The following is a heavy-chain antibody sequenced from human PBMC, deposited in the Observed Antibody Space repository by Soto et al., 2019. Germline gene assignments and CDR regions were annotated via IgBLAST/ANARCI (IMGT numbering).Heavy chain of an antibody. D-gene: IGHD6-19*01. CDR1: GDSISSYY. V-gene: IGHV4-59*08. Sequence: SETLFLTCTVSGDSISSYYWSWIRQPPGKGLEWIGYIFHTGSANYSPSLKSRVTISIDTSKNQFSLRLSSVTAADTAVYYCARQPYTSGAYYFDYWGQGTPVTVSS. CDR3: ARQPYTSGAYYFDY. J-gene: IGHJ4*02. CDR2: IFHTGSA.